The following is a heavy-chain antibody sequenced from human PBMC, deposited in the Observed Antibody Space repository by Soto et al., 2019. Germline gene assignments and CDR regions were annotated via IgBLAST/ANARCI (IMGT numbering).Heavy chain of an antibody. CDR3: ARHVVRGIMRLDP. J-gene: IGHJ5*02. Sequence: SETRSLTCTLSGPFVTRGAYYWSWLRQPPGNGLEWIGYIYYSGSTNYSPSLKSRVTMSVDTSKNQFSLNLSSVTAADTAVYSCARHVVRGIMRLDPWGQGSLVTVSS. CDR1: GPFVTRGAYY. V-gene: IGHV4-61*08. D-gene: IGHD3-10*01. CDR2: IYYSGST.